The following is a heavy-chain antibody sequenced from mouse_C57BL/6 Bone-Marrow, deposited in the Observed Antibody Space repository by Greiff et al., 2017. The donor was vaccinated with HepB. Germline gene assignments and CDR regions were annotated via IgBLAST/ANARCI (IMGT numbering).Heavy chain of an antibody. Sequence: EVQGVESGGGLVQPGGSLKLSCAASGFTFSDYYMSWVRQTPEKRLEWVAYISNGGGSTYYPDTVKGRFTISRDNAKNTLYLQMSRLKSEDTAMYYCARHKGDYWGQGTSVTVSS. J-gene: IGHJ4*01. CDR1: GFTFSDYY. D-gene: IGHD1-3*01. CDR2: ISNGGGST. V-gene: IGHV5-12*01. CDR3: ARHKGDY.